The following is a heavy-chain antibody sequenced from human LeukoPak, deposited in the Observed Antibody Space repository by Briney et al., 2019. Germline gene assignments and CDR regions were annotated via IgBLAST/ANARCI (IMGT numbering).Heavy chain of an antibody. D-gene: IGHD3-22*01. CDR2: INWNGGST. V-gene: IGHV3-20*04. J-gene: IGHJ3*02. CDR3: ASITMIVVPQTDAFDI. Sequence: GGSLRLSCAALGFTFDDYGMSWVRQAPGKGLEWVSGINWNGGSTGYADSVKGRFTISRDNAKNSLYLQMNSLRAEDTALYYCASITMIVVPQTDAFDIWGQGTMVTVSS. CDR1: GFTFDDYG.